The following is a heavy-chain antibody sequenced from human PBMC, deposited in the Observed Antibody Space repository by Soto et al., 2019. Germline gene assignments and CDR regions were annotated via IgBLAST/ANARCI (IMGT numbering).Heavy chain of an antibody. J-gene: IGHJ4*02. CDR3: AKDQKISDYDLWSGYSDY. V-gene: IGHV3-23*01. Sequence: GGSLRLSCAASGFTFKSSAMNWVRQVPGKGLEWVSGISGSGGSTYYADSVKGRFTISRDNSKNTLFLQMNSLRADDTAVYYCAKDQKISDYDLWSGYSDYWGQGTLVTVSS. D-gene: IGHD3-3*01. CDR2: ISGSGGST. CDR1: GFTFKSSA.